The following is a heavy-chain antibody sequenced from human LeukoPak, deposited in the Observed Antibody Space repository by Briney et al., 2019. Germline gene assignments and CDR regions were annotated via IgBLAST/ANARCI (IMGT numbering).Heavy chain of an antibody. CDR1: GFTFSSYW. J-gene: IGHJ6*03. V-gene: IGHV3-7*01. D-gene: IGHD2-15*01. CDR2: IKQDGSEK. Sequence: PGGSLRLSCAASGFTFSSYWMSWVRQAPGKGLEWVANIKQDGSEKCYVDSVKGRFTISRDNAKNSLYLQMNSLRAEDTAVYYCARDLLYSYDYYYYYYMDVWGKGTTVTISS. CDR3: ARDLLYSYDYYYYYYMDV.